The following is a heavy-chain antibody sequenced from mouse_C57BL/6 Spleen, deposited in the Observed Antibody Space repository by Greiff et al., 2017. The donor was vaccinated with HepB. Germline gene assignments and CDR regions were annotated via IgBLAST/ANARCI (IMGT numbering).Heavy chain of an antibody. CDR2: IYPGSGNT. J-gene: IGHJ4*01. Sequence: VQGVESGAELVRPGASVKLSCKASGYTFTDYYINWVKQRPGQGLEWIARIYPGSGNTYYNEKFKGKATLTAEKSSSTAYMQLSSLTSEDSAVYFCARSYYYAMDYWGQGTSVTVSS. V-gene: IGHV1-76*01. CDR1: GYTFTDYY. CDR3: ARSYYYAMDY.